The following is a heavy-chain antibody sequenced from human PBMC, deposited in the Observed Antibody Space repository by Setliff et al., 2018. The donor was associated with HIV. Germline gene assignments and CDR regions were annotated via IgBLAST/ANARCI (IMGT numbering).Heavy chain of an antibody. J-gene: IGHJ6*02. CDR2: IYNSGYT. V-gene: IGHV4-59*01. CDR1: GGSINSYY. D-gene: IGHD5-12*01. Sequence: SETLSLTCSVSGGSINSYYWNWIRQSPGKGLEWIGYIYNSGYTNYKPSLKSRVTISLDTSKNQFSLNLRSVTAADTAVYYCARGDGYRGNDAYYDSGMDVWGQGITVTVSS. CDR3: ARGDGYRGNDAYYDSGMDV.